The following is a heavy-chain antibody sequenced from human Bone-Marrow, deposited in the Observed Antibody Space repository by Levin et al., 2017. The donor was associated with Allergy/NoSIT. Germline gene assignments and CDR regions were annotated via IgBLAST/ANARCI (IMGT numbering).Heavy chain of an antibody. J-gene: IGHJ4*02. Sequence: GESLKISCAASGFTFSNYGMHWVRQAPGKGLEWVAVIWYDGSNKNYAESVKGRFTISRDNSRNTLSLQMNSLRAEDTALYYCARDAFITMVRGYLDYWGQGALVTVSS. D-gene: IGHD3-10*01. CDR3: ARDAFITMVRGYLDY. V-gene: IGHV3-33*01. CDR1: GFTFSNYG. CDR2: IWYDGSNK.